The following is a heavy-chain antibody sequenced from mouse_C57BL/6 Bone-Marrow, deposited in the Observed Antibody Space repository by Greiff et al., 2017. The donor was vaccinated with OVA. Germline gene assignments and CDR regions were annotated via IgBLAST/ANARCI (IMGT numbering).Heavy chain of an antibody. V-gene: IGHV1-39*01. CDR2: LNPNYGTT. D-gene: IGHD1-1*01. CDR1: GYSFTDYN. J-gene: IGHJ1*03. CDR3: ARRSNGSSHWYFDV. Sequence: EVQLQQSGPELVKPGASVKISCKASGYSFTDYNMNWVKQSNGKSLEWIGVLNPNYGTTSYNQKFKGKATLTVDQSSSTAYMQLNSLTSEDSAVYYCARRSNGSSHWYFDVWGTGTTVTVSS.